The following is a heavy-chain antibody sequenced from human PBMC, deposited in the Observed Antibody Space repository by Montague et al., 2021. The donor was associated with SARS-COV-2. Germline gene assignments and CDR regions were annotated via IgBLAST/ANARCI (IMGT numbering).Heavy chain of an antibody. Sequence: SETRSLTCTVSGASVASGNFYWSWIRQPPGKGLEWIGYMYYTGHTNYNPSLESRVTMPVDPSENQFSLTLTSVTAADTAVYYCARSRANVPSRPGFDYWGQGALVTVSS. CDR1: GASVASGNFY. J-gene: IGHJ4*02. V-gene: IGHV4-61*01. D-gene: IGHD6-6*01. CDR2: MYYTGHT. CDR3: ARSRANVPSRPGFDY.